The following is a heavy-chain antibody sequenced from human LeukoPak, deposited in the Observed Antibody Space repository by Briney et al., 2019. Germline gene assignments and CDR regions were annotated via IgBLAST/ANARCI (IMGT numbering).Heavy chain of an antibody. J-gene: IGHJ4*02. CDR2: IWNDGSQK. V-gene: IGHV3-33*01. CDR3: ARDKGPYYFDY. Sequence: GGSLRLSCAASGFTFSSYGMHWVRQAPGKGLEWVAVIWNDGSQKYYADSVKGRFTISRDNSKNTLYLQMNSLRAEDTAVYYCARDKGPYYFDYWGQGTLLTVSS. CDR1: GFTFSSYG.